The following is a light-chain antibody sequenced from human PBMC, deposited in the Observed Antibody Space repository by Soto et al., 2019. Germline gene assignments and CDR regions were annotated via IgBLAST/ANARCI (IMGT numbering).Light chain of an antibody. CDR3: QQYNSYPYT. V-gene: IGKV1-5*03. Sequence: DIQMTQSPSTLSASVGDGVTITCRASQSISSWLDWYQQKPGKAPNLLIYKASTLQSGVPSRFSGSGSGTEFTLTISSLQPDDFATYYCQQYNSYPYTFGQGTKLEIK. CDR1: QSISSW. J-gene: IGKJ2*01. CDR2: KAS.